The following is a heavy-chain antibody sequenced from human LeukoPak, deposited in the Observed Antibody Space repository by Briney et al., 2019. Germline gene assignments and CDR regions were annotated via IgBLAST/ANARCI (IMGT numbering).Heavy chain of an antibody. D-gene: IGHD6-13*01. Sequence: PGGSLSLCCAASGFSFSSYDMTWVRQAPGKGLEWVSTIGNSGATTFYADSVKGRFTISRDNSKNTLCLQMNSLRVEDTAVYYCAKDSIPQLVSTDSWGQGILVTVSS. V-gene: IGHV3-23*01. CDR1: GFSFSSYD. J-gene: IGHJ4*02. CDR2: IGNSGATT. CDR3: AKDSIPQLVSTDS.